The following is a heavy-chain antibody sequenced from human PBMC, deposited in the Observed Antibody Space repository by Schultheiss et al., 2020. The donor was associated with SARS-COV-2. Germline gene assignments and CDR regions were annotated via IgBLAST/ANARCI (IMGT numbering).Heavy chain of an antibody. CDR3: AKDVGFMTTVKFDY. CDR2: IYSGGPT. J-gene: IGHJ4*02. Sequence: GGSLRLSCVASGFIVSHNYMTWVRQAPGKGLEWVSVIYSGGPTYYADSVKGRFTISRDNSKNKVYLQMNSLRAEDTAVYYCAKDVGFMTTVKFDYWGQGTLVTVSS. D-gene: IGHD4-17*01. V-gene: IGHV3-66*01. CDR1: GFIVSHNY.